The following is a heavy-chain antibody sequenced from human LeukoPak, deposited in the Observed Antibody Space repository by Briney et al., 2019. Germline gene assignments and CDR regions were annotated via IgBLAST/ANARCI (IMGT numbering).Heavy chain of an antibody. CDR1: GGSISSYY. CDR3: ARDPYSSSWYVEDY. Sequence: PSETLSLTCTVSGGSISSYYWSWIRQPAGKGLEWIGRIYTSGSTNYNPSLKSRVTMSVDTSKNQFSLKLSSVTAADTAVYYCARDPYSSSWYVEDYWGQGTLVTVSS. D-gene: IGHD6-13*01. CDR2: IYTSGST. J-gene: IGHJ4*02. V-gene: IGHV4-4*07.